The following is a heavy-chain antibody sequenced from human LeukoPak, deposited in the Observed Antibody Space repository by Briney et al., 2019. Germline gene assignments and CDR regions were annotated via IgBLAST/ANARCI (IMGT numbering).Heavy chain of an antibody. CDR2: IYAGDST. CDR1: GFTVSSNY. V-gene: IGHV3-53*01. CDR3: ARGYSYGYIRY. J-gene: IGHJ4*02. D-gene: IGHD5-18*01. Sequence: GGSLRLSCAASGFTVSSNYMSWVRQAPGKGLEWVSVIYAGDSTYYADFVKGHFTISRDNSKNTLYLQMNSLRAEDTAVYYCARGYSYGYIRYWGQGTLVTVSS.